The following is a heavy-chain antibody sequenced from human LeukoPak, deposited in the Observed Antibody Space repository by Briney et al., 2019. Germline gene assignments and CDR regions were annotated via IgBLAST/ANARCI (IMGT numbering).Heavy chain of an antibody. CDR2: INGRGDST. J-gene: IGHJ4*01. CDR3: AKDQGSGHGSYTWGTFEY. Sequence: PGGSLRLSCAASGFTFSSYAMSWVRQAPGKGLEWVSGINGRGDSTVYADSVKGRFTISRDNSKNTLYLQMNSLRAEDTAVYYCAKDQGSGHGSYTWGTFEYWGLETLVTVFS. CDR1: GFTFSSYA. V-gene: IGHV3-23*01. D-gene: IGHD3-3*01.